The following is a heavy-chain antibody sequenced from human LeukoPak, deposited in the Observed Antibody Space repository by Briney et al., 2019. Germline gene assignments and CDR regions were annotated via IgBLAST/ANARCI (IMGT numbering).Heavy chain of an antibody. CDR1: GFTFSSYA. Sequence: GGSLRLSCAASGFTFSSYAMSWVRQAPGKGLEWVSAISGSGGSTYYADSVKGRFTISRDNSKNTLYLQMNSLRAEDTAVYYCAKDHLYSSGWHPPGFDYWGQGTLVTVSS. J-gene: IGHJ4*02. CDR3: AKDHLYSSGWHPPGFDY. CDR2: ISGSGGST. V-gene: IGHV3-23*01. D-gene: IGHD6-19*01.